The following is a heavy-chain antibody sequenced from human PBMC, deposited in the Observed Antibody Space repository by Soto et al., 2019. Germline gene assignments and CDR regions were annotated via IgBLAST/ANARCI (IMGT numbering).Heavy chain of an antibody. CDR1: AYNFAGYW. CDR3: ARSYFRAGSNFVIFDL. Sequence: PGESLKISCKASAYNFAGYWLGWVRQMPGKGLELMGIIYPGDSDTRYSPSFQGQVTFSADKSISTAYVQWSSLKASDTAIYYCARSYFRAGSNFVIFDLWGQGSLVTVSS. J-gene: IGHJ5*02. CDR2: IYPGDSDT. D-gene: IGHD1-26*01. V-gene: IGHV5-51*01.